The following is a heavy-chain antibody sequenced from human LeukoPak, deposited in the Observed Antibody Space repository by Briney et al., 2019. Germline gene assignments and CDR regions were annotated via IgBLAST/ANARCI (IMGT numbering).Heavy chain of an antibody. Sequence: ASVKVSCKASGYTFTSYGTSWVRQAPGQGLEWMGWISAYNGNTNYAQKLQGRVTMTTDPSTSTAYMDLRSLRSDDTAVYYCARDNPAWGSFWSGYYDGSSWFDPWGQGTLVTVSS. CDR1: GYTFTSYG. V-gene: IGHV1-18*01. J-gene: IGHJ5*02. D-gene: IGHD3-3*01. CDR3: ARDNPAWGSFWSGYYDGSSWFDP. CDR2: ISAYNGNT.